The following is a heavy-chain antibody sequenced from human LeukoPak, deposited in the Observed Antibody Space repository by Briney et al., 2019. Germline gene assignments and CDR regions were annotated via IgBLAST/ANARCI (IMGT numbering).Heavy chain of an antibody. CDR2: INPSGGST. D-gene: IGHD3-22*01. V-gene: IGHV1-46*01. CDR3: ARVRWYYDSSKGKAFDI. Sequence: ASVKVSCKASGYTFTSYYMHWVRQAPGQGLEWMGIINPSGGSTSYAQKFQGRVTITRNTSISTAYMELSSLRSEDTAVYYCARVRWYYDSSKGKAFDIWGQGTMVTVSS. CDR1: GYTFTSYY. J-gene: IGHJ3*02.